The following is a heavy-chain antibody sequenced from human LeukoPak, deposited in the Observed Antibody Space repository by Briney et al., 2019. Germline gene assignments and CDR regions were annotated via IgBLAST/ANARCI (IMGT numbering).Heavy chain of an antibody. CDR3: ARAYCGGDCTAGGAFDI. Sequence: SETLSLTCSVSGVSVGSHFWSWVRQPAGKALEWIGRVSASGAISSNPSLNSRVTMSLDTSKNQFSLELTSVTAADTAVYFCARAYCGGDCTAGGAFDIWGQGTIVTVSS. V-gene: IGHV4-4*07. J-gene: IGHJ3*02. CDR1: GVSVGSHF. CDR2: VSASGAI. D-gene: IGHD2-21*01.